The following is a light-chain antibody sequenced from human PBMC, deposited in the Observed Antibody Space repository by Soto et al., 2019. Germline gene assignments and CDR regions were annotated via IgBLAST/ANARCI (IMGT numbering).Light chain of an antibody. CDR1: QTITTW. Sequence: DIQMTQSPSTLSASVGDRVTITCRASQTITTWLAWYQQKPGKAPKILIYDASSLEGGVPSRFSGSGSGTEFTLTISSLQPDDFATYYCQHYNSHSQTFGQGTKVDI. J-gene: IGKJ1*01. V-gene: IGKV1-5*01. CDR2: DAS. CDR3: QHYNSHSQT.